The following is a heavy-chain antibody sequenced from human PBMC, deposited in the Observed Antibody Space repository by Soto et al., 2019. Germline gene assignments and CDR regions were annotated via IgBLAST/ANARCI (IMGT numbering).Heavy chain of an antibody. D-gene: IGHD3-3*01. V-gene: IGHV3-30*18. CDR1: GFTFSSYG. J-gene: IGHJ6*02. CDR2: ISYDGSNK. CDR3: AKDLYYDFWSGLYYYGMDV. Sequence: VGSLRLSCAASGFTFSSYGMHWVRQAPGKGLEWVAVISYDGSNKYYADSVKGRFTISRDNSKNTLYLQMNSLRAEDTAVYYCAKDLYYDFWSGLYYYGMDVWGQGTTVTVSS.